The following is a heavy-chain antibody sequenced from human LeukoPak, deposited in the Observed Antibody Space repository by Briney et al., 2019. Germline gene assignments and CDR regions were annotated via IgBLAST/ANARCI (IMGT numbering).Heavy chain of an antibody. CDR2: ISGSGGST. CDR1: GFTFSSYA. V-gene: IGHV3-23*01. CDR3: ALRGYDILTGIDY. Sequence: PGGSLRLSCAASGFTFSSYAMSWVRQAPGKGLEWVSAISGSGGSTYYADSVKGRFTISRDNSKNTLYLQMNSPRAEDTAVYYCALRGYDILTGIDYWGQRTLVTVSS. J-gene: IGHJ4*02. D-gene: IGHD3-9*01.